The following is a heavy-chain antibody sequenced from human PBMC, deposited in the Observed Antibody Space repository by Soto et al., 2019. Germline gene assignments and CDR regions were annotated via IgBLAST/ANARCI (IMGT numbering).Heavy chain of an antibody. CDR1: GGTFSMYA. Sequence: CSVKVSCKACGGTFSMYAISWVRQAPGQGLEWMGGIITIFGAADCAQKFQGRVTITADDSTSTAYMELSSLRSEDTAVHYCARVGEGSGSYYWGQGTVVTVS. D-gene: IGHD3-10*01. V-gene: IGHV1-69*13. CDR2: IITIFGAA. J-gene: IGHJ4*02. CDR3: ARVGEGSGSYY.